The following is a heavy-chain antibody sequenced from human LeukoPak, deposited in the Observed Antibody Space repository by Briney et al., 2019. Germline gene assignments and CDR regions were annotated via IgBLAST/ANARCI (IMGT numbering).Heavy chain of an antibody. CDR2: INTSAGST. J-gene: IGHJ4*02. CDR1: GYTFTSYH. V-gene: IGHV1-46*01. CDR3: ARDRRLDYQLPADN. Sequence: GASVNVSCKASGYTFTSYHIHWVRQAPGQGLEWMGIINTSAGSTSYAQKFLGRVRLTRDTSTSTAYMELRSLRSDDTAVYYCARDRRLDYQLPADNWGQGTLVTVSS. D-gene: IGHD2-2*01.